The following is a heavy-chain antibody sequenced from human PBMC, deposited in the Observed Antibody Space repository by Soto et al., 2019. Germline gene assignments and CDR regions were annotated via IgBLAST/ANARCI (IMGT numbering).Heavy chain of an antibody. Sequence: SETLSLTCAVYGGSFSGYYWSWIRQPPGKGLEWIGEINHSGSTNYNPSLKSRVTISVDTSKNQFSLKLSSVTAADTAVYYCARGRKYCSSTSCYSLYYMDVWGKGTTVTVSS. CDR2: INHSGST. CDR1: GGSFSGYY. D-gene: IGHD2-2*01. J-gene: IGHJ6*03. CDR3: ARGRKYCSSTSCYSLYYMDV. V-gene: IGHV4-34*01.